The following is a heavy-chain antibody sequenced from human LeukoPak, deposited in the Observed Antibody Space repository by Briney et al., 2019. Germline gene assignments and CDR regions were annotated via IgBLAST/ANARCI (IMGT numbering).Heavy chain of an antibody. Sequence: AGGSLRLSCAASGFTFSSYAMHWVRLAPGKGLEYVSAISSNGGSTYYANSVKGRFTISRDNSKNTLYLQMGSLRAEDMAVYYCARDSGTTGEVKFDPWGQGTLVTVSS. CDR3: ARDSGTTGEVKFDP. CDR1: GFTFSSYA. J-gene: IGHJ5*02. D-gene: IGHD3-10*01. V-gene: IGHV3-64*01. CDR2: ISSNGGST.